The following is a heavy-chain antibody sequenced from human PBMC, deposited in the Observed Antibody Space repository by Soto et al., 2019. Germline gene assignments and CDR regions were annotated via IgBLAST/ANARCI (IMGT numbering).Heavy chain of an antibody. CDR2: ISAYNGNT. Sequence: GGSLRLSCAAPGFTFSSYSMNWVRQAPGKGLEWMGWISAYNGNTNYAQKLQGRVTMTTDTSTSTAYMELRSLRSDDTAVYYCARGITIFGVVIPFDPWGQGTLVTVSS. V-gene: IGHV1-18*01. CDR1: GFTFSSYS. CDR3: ARGITIFGVVIPFDP. J-gene: IGHJ5*02. D-gene: IGHD3-3*01.